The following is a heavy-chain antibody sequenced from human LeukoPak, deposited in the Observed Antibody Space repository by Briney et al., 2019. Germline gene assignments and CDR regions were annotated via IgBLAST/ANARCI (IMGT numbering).Heavy chain of an antibody. V-gene: IGHV1-46*01. CDR2: INPSGGST. D-gene: IGHD1-26*01. J-gene: IGHJ4*02. CDR1: GYTFTSYG. CDR3: ARVFPTSAGAKYYFDY. Sequence: GASVKVSCKASGYTFTSYGISWVRQAPGQGLEWMGIINPSGGSTSYAQKFQGRVTMTRDTSTSTVYMELSSLRSEDTAVYYCARVFPTSAGAKYYFDYWGQGTLVTVSS.